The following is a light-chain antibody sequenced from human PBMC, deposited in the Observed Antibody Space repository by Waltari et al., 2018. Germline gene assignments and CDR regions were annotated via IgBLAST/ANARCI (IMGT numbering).Light chain of an antibody. CDR3: QQYYSTIT. CDR1: QSVLYSSNNQNY. V-gene: IGKV4-1*01. Sequence: DIVMTQSPDYLAVSLGERATINCKSSQSVLYSSNNQNYLAWYQQKPGQPPNLLIYSASPRDSGVPDRFSGSGSGTDFTLTISSLQAEDVAVYYCQQYYSTITFGQGTRLEIK. CDR2: SAS. J-gene: IGKJ5*01.